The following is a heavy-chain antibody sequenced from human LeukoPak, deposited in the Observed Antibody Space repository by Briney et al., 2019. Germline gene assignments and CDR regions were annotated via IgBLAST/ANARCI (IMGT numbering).Heavy chain of an antibody. D-gene: IGHD6-13*01. V-gene: IGHV3-30*18. CDR3: AKDLGSSSWYYFDY. CDR1: GFTFSSYG. J-gene: IGHJ4*02. Sequence: GGSLRLSCAASGFTFSSYGVHWVRQAPGKGLEWVAVISYDGSNKYYADSVKGRFTISRDNSKNTLYLQMNSLRAEDTAVYYCAKDLGSSSWYYFDYWGQGTLVTVSS. CDR2: ISYDGSNK.